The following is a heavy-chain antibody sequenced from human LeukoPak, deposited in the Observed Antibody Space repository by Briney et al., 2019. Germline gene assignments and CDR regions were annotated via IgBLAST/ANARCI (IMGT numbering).Heavy chain of an antibody. CDR3: AKSPTYYYDSSGYPYYFDC. J-gene: IGHJ4*02. CDR1: GFTFSNYA. V-gene: IGHV3-23*01. Sequence: GGSLRLSCAASGFTFSNYAMSWVRQAPGKGLEWVSAISGSGGSTYYADSVKGRFTISRDNSKNTLYLQMNSLRAEDTAVYYCAKSPTYYYDSSGYPYYFDCWGQGTLVTVSS. CDR2: ISGSGGST. D-gene: IGHD3-22*01.